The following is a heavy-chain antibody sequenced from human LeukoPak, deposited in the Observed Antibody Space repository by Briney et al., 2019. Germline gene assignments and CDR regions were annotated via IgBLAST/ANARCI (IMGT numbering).Heavy chain of an antibody. CDR2: ISSSSSYI. D-gene: IGHD6-13*01. CDR3: ARASSWYGGGFQH. CDR1: GSTFSSYS. J-gene: IGHJ1*01. V-gene: IGHV3-21*01. Sequence: GGSLRLSCAASGSTFSSYSMNWVRQAPGKGLEWVSSISSSSSYIYYADSVKGRFTISRDNAKNSLYLQVNSLRAEDTAVYYCARASSWYGGGFQHWGQGTLVTVSS.